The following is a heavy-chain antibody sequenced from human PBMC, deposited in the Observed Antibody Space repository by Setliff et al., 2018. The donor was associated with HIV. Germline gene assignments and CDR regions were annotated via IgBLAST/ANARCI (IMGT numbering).Heavy chain of an antibody. Sequence: GGSLRLSCAASGFNFGYYWMSWVRQTPGKGLEWVSSISWNSVKIDYADFVKGRFTISRDNAKNALYLQMNSLRAEDTAVYYCARDWGEHYDSSGFSSWGQGTLVTVSS. CDR3: ARDWGEHYDSSGFSS. CDR2: ISWNSVKI. D-gene: IGHD3-22*01. CDR1: GFNFGYYW. J-gene: IGHJ5*02. V-gene: IGHV3-20*04.